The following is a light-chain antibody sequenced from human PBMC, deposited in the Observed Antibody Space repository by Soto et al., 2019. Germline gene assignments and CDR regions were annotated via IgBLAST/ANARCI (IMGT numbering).Light chain of an antibody. CDR1: QRVSGF. CDR2: DTS. V-gene: IGKV3-11*01. CDR3: QQRGSWPPT. Sequence: EVVLTQSPATLSLSPGESATLSCSADQRVSGFLGWYQQKLGLAPRLLIHDTSNRATGVPARFSGSGSGTDFTLTISSLEPEDFGVYYCQQRGSWPPTFGQGTRLEMK. J-gene: IGKJ5*01.